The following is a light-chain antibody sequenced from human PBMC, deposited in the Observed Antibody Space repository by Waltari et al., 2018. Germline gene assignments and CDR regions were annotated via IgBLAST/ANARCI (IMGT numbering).Light chain of an antibody. V-gene: IGKV4-1*01. CDR2: WAS. Sequence: DIVMTQSPDSLAVSLGERANINCTSSRICSSNNRNCLAWYQQKPGQPPKLLAYWASTRESGVPDRFSASGSGTDFTLTISSLQAEDVAVYYCQQYSNTPLTFGGGTRVEIK. CDR1: RICSSNNRNC. CDR3: QQYSNTPLT. J-gene: IGKJ4*01.